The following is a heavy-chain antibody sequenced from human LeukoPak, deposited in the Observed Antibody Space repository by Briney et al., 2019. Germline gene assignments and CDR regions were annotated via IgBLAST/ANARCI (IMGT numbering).Heavy chain of an antibody. J-gene: IGHJ4*02. V-gene: IGHV4-34*01. CDR3: ARLIYYDSSGYLDY. CDR2: TNHGGST. D-gene: IGHD3-22*01. CDR1: GGSFSSYY. Sequence: SETLSLTCAVYGGSFSSYYWSWIRQPPGKGLEWIGKTNHGGSTNYNPSLKSRVTISVDMSKNQFSLKLSSVTAADTAVYYCARLIYYDSSGYLDYWGQGSLVTVSS.